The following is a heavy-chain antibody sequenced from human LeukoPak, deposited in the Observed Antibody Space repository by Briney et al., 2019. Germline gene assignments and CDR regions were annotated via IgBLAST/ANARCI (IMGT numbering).Heavy chain of an antibody. CDR2: IKQDGSEK. D-gene: IGHD5-24*01. Sequence: AGGSLRLSCAASGFTFSSYWMSWVRQAPGKGLEWVANIKQDGSEKYYVDSVKGRFTISRDNAKNSLYLQMNSLRAEDTALYYCAKETGRDDIWDYLDHWGQGILVTVSS. CDR1: GFTFSSYW. CDR3: AKETGRDDIWDYLDH. V-gene: IGHV3-7*03. J-gene: IGHJ4*02.